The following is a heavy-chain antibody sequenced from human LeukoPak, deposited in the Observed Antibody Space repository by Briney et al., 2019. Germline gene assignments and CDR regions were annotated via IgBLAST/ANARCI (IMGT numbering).Heavy chain of an antibody. V-gene: IGHV1-2*02. CDR2: INPNSGGT. CDR1: GYTFTGYY. CDR3: ARVSCSSTSCLFEDP. Sequence: ASVKVSCKASGYTFTGYYMHWVRQAPGQGLEWMGWINPNSGGTNYAQKFQGRVTMTRDTSISTAYMELSRLRSDDTAVYYCARVSCSSTSCLFEDPWGQGTLVTVSS. D-gene: IGHD2-2*01. J-gene: IGHJ5*02.